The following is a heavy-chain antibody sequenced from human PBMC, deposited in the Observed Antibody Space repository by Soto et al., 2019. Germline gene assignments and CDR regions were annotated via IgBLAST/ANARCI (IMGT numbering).Heavy chain of an antibody. J-gene: IGHJ6*02. CDR1: GYTFTSYY. D-gene: IGHD3-3*01. Sequence: ASVRVSCKASGYTFTSYYMHWVRQAPGQGLEWMGIINPSGGSTSYAQKFQGRVTMTRDTSTSTVYMELSSLRSEDTAVYCCASVLRFLEWSSYYYYGMDVWGQGTTVTVSS. CDR2: INPSGGST. V-gene: IGHV1-46*01. CDR3: ASVLRFLEWSSYYYYGMDV.